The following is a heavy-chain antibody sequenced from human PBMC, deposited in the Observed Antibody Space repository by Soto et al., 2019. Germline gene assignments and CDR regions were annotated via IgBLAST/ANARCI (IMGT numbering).Heavy chain of an antibody. CDR2: IYYRGST. V-gene: IGHV4-31*03. D-gene: IGHD4-17*01. Sequence: QVQLQESGPGLVKPSQTLSLTCTVSGGSISSGDYYWSWIRQHPGKGLEWIGYIYYRGSTYYNPSLKSRVTISVHTSKNQSSLKLCSVTAADTAVYYCARGPYGDYVDFDYWGQGTLVTVSS. CDR1: GGSISSGDYY. J-gene: IGHJ4*02. CDR3: ARGPYGDYVDFDY.